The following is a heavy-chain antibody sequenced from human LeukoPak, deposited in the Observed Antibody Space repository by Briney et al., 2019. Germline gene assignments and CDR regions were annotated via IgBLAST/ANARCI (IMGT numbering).Heavy chain of an antibody. CDR1: GYTFTSYY. CDR2: TNPSGGST. CDR3: ARERRRGYSLEY. D-gene: IGHD5-18*01. V-gene: IGHV1-46*01. J-gene: IGHJ4*02. Sequence: ASVKVSCKASGYTFTSYYMHWVRQAPGQGLEWMGITNPSGGSTSYAQKFQGRVTMTRDTSTSTVYMELSSLRSEDTAVYYCARERRRGYSLEYWGQGTLVTVSS.